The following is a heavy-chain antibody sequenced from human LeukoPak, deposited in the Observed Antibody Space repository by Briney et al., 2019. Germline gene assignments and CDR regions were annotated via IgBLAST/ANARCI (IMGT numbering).Heavy chain of an antibody. D-gene: IGHD4-17*01. Sequence: GVSLRLSCAASGFTFDDYGMSWVRQAPGKGLEWVSGINWNGGSTGYADSVKGRFTISRDNAKNSLYLQMNSLRAEDTALYYCARAGGDYGDGYAYFDYWGQGTWSPSP. V-gene: IGHV3-20*04. CDR3: ARAGGDYGDGYAYFDY. CDR2: INWNGGST. CDR1: GFTFDDYG. J-gene: IGHJ4*02.